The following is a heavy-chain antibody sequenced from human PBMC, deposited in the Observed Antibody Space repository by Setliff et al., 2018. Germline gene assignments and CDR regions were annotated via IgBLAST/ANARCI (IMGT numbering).Heavy chain of an antibody. CDR3: AIIGPDSSGYYWIFDY. D-gene: IGHD3-22*01. CDR2: TIPMFGTT. J-gene: IGHJ4*02. V-gene: IGHV1-69*06. CDR1: GGTFSSYG. Sequence: SVKVSCKASGGTFSSYGISWVRQAPGQGLEWMGGTIPMFGTTIYAHKFQGRVTMTEDTSTDTAYMELSSLRSEDAAMYYCAIIGPDSSGYYWIFDYWGQGTLVTVSS.